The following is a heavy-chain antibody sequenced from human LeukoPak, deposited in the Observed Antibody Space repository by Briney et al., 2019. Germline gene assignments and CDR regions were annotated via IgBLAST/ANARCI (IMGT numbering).Heavy chain of an antibody. V-gene: IGHV3-7*01. Sequence: GGSLRLSCAASGFTFNNYWMNRVRQAPGKGLEWVANIKQDGSEKYYVDSVKGRFTISRDNAKNSLYLQMNSLRAEDTAVYYCARDLNDFWSGKDAFDIWGQGTMVTVSS. D-gene: IGHD3-3*01. CDR2: IKQDGSEK. J-gene: IGHJ3*02. CDR1: GFTFNNYW. CDR3: ARDLNDFWSGKDAFDI.